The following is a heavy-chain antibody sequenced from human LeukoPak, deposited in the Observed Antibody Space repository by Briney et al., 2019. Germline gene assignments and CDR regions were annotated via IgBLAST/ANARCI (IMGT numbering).Heavy chain of an antibody. J-gene: IGHJ3*02. CDR2: IYYSGST. D-gene: IGHD3-22*01. CDR1: GGSISSSSYY. Sequence: SETLSLTCTVSGGSISSSSYYWGWIRQPPGKGLEWIGSIYYSGSTYYNPSLKSRVTISVDTSKNQFSLKLSSVTAADTAVYYCARAGDYYYDSSGYAFDIWGQGTMVTVSS. V-gene: IGHV4-39*01. CDR3: ARAGDYYYDSSGYAFDI.